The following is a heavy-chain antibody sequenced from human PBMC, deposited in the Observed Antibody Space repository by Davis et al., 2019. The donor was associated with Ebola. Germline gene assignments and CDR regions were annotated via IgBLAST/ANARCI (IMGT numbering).Heavy chain of an antibody. J-gene: IGHJ6*02. V-gene: IGHV1-18*01. CDR3: ARAERYYDILTGLNYYYYGMDV. CDR1: GYTFTSYG. CDR2: ISAYNGNT. Sequence: AASVKVSCKASGYTFTSYGISWVRQAPGQGLEWMGWISAYNGNTNYAQKLQGRVTMTTDTSTSTAYMELSSLRSEDTAVYYCARAERYYDILTGLNYYYYGMDVWGQGTTVTVSS. D-gene: IGHD3-9*01.